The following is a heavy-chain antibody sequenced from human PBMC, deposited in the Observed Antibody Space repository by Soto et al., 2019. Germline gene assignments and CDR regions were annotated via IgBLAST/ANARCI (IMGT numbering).Heavy chain of an antibody. J-gene: IGHJ6*02. Sequence: GASVKDCCKASVYNFISYDINGVLHDTGPGIVMKGRMNPNSGNTGYAQKFQGRVTMTRNTSISTAYMELSSLRSEDTAVYYCARGTEYYDFWSGYRSDGMDVWGQGTTVTVSS. CDR3: ARGTEYYDFWSGYRSDGMDV. CDR1: VYNFISYD. CDR2: MNPNSGNT. V-gene: IGHV1-8*02. D-gene: IGHD3-3*01.